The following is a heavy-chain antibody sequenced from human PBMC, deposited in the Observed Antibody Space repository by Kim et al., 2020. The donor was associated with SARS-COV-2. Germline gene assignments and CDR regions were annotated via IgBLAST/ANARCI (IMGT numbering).Heavy chain of an antibody. Sequence: GGSLRLSCAASGCTFTSYEMNWVRQAPGKGLEWVSYISSSGSTIYYADSVKGRFTISRDNAKNSLYLQMNSLRAEDTAVYYCARDAGYYDRYYYGMDVWGQGTTVTVSS. V-gene: IGHV3-48*03. CDR1: GCTFTSYE. D-gene: IGHD3-3*01. J-gene: IGHJ6*02. CDR2: ISSSGSTI. CDR3: ARDAGYYDRYYYGMDV.